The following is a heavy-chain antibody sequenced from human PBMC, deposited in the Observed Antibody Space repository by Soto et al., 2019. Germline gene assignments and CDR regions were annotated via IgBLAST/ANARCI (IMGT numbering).Heavy chain of an antibody. CDR3: ARVGGYNYFDY. V-gene: IGHV3-33*01. CDR2: IWYDGSNK. J-gene: IGHJ4*02. D-gene: IGHD5-12*01. CDR1: GFTFSSYG. Sequence: GGSLRLSCAASGFTFSSYGMHWVRQAPGKGLEWVAVIWYDGSNKYYADSVKGRFTISRDNSKNTLYLQTNSLRAEDTAVYYCARVGGYNYFDYWGQGTLVTVSS.